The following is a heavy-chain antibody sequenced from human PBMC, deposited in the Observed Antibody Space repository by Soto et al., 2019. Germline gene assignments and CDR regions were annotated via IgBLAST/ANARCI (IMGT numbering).Heavy chain of an antibody. CDR3: AKDVRIAIYYGLDV. V-gene: IGHV3-30*18. Sequence: GGPKRLPKTAAWINFGNHGVRRVLRASGKGLEWEAVISYDGSKKYYADSVKGRFTISRDNSKNTLYLQMNSLRAEDLAVYYCAKDVRIAIYYGLDVWGQGTTVT. CDR2: ISYDGSKK. J-gene: IGHJ6*02. D-gene: IGHD3-10*02. CDR1: WINFGNHG.